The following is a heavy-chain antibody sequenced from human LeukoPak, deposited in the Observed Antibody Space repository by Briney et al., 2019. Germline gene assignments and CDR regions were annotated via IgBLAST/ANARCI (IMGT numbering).Heavy chain of an antibody. CDR3: TRGRDTTGYFVY. CDR2: FDPEDGET. D-gene: IGHD3-22*01. Sequence: ASVKVSCKVSGYTLTELSMHWVRQAPGKGLEWMGGFDPEDGETIYAQKFQGRVTMTEDTSTDTAYMELSSLRSEDTAVYYCTRGRDTTGYFVYWGQGTLVTVSS. J-gene: IGHJ4*02. V-gene: IGHV1-24*01. CDR1: GYTLTELS.